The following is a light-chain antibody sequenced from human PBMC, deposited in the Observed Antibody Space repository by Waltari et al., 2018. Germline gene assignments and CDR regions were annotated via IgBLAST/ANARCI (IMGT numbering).Light chain of an antibody. CDR3: CSYTGSPHVV. V-gene: IGLV2-23*02. J-gene: IGLJ2*01. CDR2: EVS. CDR1: SSDVGSYNL. Sequence: QSALTKPASVSGSPGQSITISCTGTSSDVGSYNLVSWYQQHPGRAPKLMIHEVSERPSGVSNRFSGSKSGNAASLTISGLQAEDDADYYCCSYTGSPHVVFGGGTKLTVL.